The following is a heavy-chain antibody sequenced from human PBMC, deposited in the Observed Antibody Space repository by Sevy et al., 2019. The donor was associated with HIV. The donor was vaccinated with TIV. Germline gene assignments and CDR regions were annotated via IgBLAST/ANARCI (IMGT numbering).Heavy chain of an antibody. CDR2: IYSGDST. CDR3: ARLSVYYYDSSGYYTSGHAFDI. Sequence: GGSLRLSCAASWFSVSNSYMSWVRQAPGKGLQWVSVIYSGDSTYYSDSVKGRFTISRDNSKNTLYLQMNSLRAEDTAVYYCARLSVYYYDSSGYYTSGHAFDIRGQGTMVTVSS. D-gene: IGHD3-22*01. J-gene: IGHJ3*02. V-gene: IGHV3-53*01. CDR1: WFSVSNSY.